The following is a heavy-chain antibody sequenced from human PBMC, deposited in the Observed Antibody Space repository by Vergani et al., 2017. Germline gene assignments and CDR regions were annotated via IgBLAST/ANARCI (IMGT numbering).Heavy chain of an antibody. CDR1: GGSLSSGSYY. CDR2: IYSSGST. Sequence: QVQLQESGPGLVKPSQTLSLTCTVSGGSLSSGSYYWGWIRQPAGKGLEWIGRIYSSGSTNYNPSLTSRVTIQVDTSKNQLSLKLSSVTAADTAVYYGARGVQIVPAAISLYYYYGMDVWGQGTTVTVSS. CDR3: ARGVQIVPAAISLYYYYGMDV. V-gene: IGHV4-61*02. D-gene: IGHD2-2*01. J-gene: IGHJ6*02.